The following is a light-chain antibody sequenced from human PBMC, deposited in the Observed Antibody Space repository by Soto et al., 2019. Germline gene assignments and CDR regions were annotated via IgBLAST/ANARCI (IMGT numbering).Light chain of an antibody. Sequence: QSVLTQPPSVSGTPGQRVTISCSGSSSNIGSNYVYWYQQLPGTAPKVLIYGNYQRPSGVPDRFSGSKSGTSASLAISGLRSEDEADYYWAAWDDSLSVAFGGGTKLTVL. J-gene: IGLJ2*01. CDR3: AAWDDSLSVA. CDR1: SSNIGSNY. V-gene: IGLV1-47*01. CDR2: GNY.